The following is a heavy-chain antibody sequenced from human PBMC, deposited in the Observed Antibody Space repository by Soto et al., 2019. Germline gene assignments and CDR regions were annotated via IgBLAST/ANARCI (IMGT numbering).Heavy chain of an antibody. CDR3: ASGAAFYYDTSRY. Sequence: GGSLRLSCAAPGFNFNIHALHWIRQAPGEGLEWVAVMSPGGNSQYYADSVKGRFTISRDTSKSTLYLQMTSLRPEDTAVYYCASGAAFYYDTSRYWGQGTLVTVSS. CDR2: MSPGGNSQ. V-gene: IGHV3-30-3*01. J-gene: IGHJ4*02. D-gene: IGHD3-22*01. CDR1: GFNFNIHA.